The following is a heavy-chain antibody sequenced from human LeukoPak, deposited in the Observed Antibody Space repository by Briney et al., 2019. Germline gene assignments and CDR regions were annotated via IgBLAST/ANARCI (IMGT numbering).Heavy chain of an antibody. J-gene: IGHJ5*02. CDR3: ARAYYDSSGYYVPPWFDP. CDR2: ISSSGSTI. CDR1: GFTFSSYE. D-gene: IGHD3-22*01. Sequence: GGSLRLSCAASGFTFSSYEMNWVRQAPGRGLEWVSYISSSGSTIYYADSVKGRFTISRDNAKNSLYLQMNSLRAEDTAVYYCARAYYDSSGYYVPPWFDPWGQGTLVTVSS. V-gene: IGHV3-48*03.